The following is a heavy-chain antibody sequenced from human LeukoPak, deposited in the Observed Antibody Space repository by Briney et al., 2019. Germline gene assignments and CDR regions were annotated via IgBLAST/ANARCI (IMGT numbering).Heavy chain of an antibody. J-gene: IGHJ4*02. CDR3: ARDDEPYDSSGYSGY. V-gene: IGHV3-30*04. CDR2: ISYESDNK. CDR1: GFAFKTFA. D-gene: IGHD3-22*01. Sequence: AGGFLRLSCTASGFAFKTFAMHWVRQAPGSGLEWVALISYESDNKYYADSVKGRFTISRDNSNSTLFLQMSGLRAEDTAVYYCARDDEPYDSSGYSGYWGQGTLVTVSS.